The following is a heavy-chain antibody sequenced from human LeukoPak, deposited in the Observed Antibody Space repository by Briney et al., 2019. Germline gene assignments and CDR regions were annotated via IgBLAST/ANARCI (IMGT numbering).Heavy chain of an antibody. CDR1: GFTFDDYA. D-gene: IGHD3-10*01. CDR2: ISWNSGSI. Sequence: GGSLRLSCAASGFTFDDYAKHWGRQAPGKGPHWVSGISWNSGSIGYADSVQGRFTISRDNAKNSLYLQMNSLRAEDTALYYCAKDSEGTMVQGVMDEGYFDYWGQGTLVTVSS. V-gene: IGHV3-9*01. J-gene: IGHJ4*02. CDR3: AKDSEGTMVQGVMDEGYFDY.